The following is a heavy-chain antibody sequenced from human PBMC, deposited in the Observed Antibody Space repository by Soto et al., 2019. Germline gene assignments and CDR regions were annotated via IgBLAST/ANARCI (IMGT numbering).Heavy chain of an antibody. Sequence: QVQLVESGGGVVQPGRSLRLSCAASGFTFSSYGMHWVRQAPDKGLEWVAVIWYDGTNKYYTDSVKGRFTISRDNSKNTLSLHMNSLRAEDTAVYYCARDRGAVAGTRYYYGMDVWGQGTTVTVSS. D-gene: IGHD6-13*01. CDR2: IWYDGTNK. J-gene: IGHJ6*02. V-gene: IGHV3-33*01. CDR3: ARDRGAVAGTRYYYGMDV. CDR1: GFTFSSYG.